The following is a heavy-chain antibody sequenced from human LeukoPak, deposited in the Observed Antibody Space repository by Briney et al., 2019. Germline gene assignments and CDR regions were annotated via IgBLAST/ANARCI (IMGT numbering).Heavy chain of an antibody. CDR1: GGSISSYY. V-gene: IGHV4-59*08. CDR3: ARHDIARTYFDL. Sequence: SETLSLTCTVSGGSISSYYWSWIRQPPGKGLEWIGYIYYSGSTNYNPSLKSRVTISVDTSKNQFSLKLSSVTAADTAVYYCARHDIARTYFDLWGRGTPVTVSS. D-gene: IGHD2-15*01. CDR2: IYYSGST. J-gene: IGHJ2*01.